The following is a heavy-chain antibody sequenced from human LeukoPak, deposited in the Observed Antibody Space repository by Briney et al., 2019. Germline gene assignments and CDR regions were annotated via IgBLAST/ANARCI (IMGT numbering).Heavy chain of an antibody. J-gene: IGHJ5*02. CDR3: ARDKSGGSYYVWWFDP. CDR1: GYTFTGYY. V-gene: IGHV1-2*02. Sequence: ASVKVSCKASGYTFTGYYMHWVRQAPGQGLEWMGWINPNSGGTNYAQKFQGRVTMTRDTSISTAYMELSRLRSDDTAVYYCARDKSGGSYYVWWFDPWGQGTLVTVSS. CDR2: INPNSGGT. D-gene: IGHD1-26*01.